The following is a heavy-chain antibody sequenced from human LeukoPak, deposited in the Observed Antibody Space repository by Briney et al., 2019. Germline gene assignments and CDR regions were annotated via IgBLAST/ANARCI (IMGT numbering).Heavy chain of an antibody. CDR2: INPYSGDR. D-gene: IGHD2-2*01. V-gene: IGHV1-2*02. CDR3: ARDGACSSTSCQSFDY. J-gene: IGHJ4*02. CDR1: GYTFTDYY. Sequence: ASVKVSCKASGYTFTDYYMHWVRQAPGQGLEWMGWINPYSGDRNYAQKFQGRVTMTGDTSISTAYMELSRLQSDDTAVYYCARDGACSSTSCQSFDYWGQGTLVTVSS.